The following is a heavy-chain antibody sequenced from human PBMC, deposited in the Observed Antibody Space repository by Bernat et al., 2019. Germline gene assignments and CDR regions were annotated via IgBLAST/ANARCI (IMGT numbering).Heavy chain of an antibody. D-gene: IGHD2-2*01. J-gene: IGHJ6*02. CDR2: VSHTGSA. V-gene: IGHV4-34*01. Sequence: QVQLDQWGAGLLKPSETLSLTCAVYGGSFSGYYWTWIRQPPGKGLEWIGEVSHTGSANYNPSLKSRVTISVDTSKNQFSLKLSSVTATDTAVYYCAILDLGYCTSTSCYYYYGMDVWGQGTTVTVSS. CDR3: AILDLGYCTSTSCYYYYGMDV. CDR1: GGSFSGYY.